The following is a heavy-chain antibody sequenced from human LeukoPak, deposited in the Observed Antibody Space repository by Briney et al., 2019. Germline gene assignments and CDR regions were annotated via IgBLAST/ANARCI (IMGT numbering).Heavy chain of an antibody. CDR3: ARSAAMDYYFDY. Sequence: ASVKVSCKASGYTFTGYYMHWVRQAPGQGLEWMGWTNPNSGGTNYAQKFQGRVTMTRDTSISTAYMELSRLRSDDTAAYYCARSAAMDYYFDYWGQGTLVTVSS. CDR2: TNPNSGGT. J-gene: IGHJ4*02. V-gene: IGHV1-2*02. CDR1: GYTFTGYY. D-gene: IGHD5-18*01.